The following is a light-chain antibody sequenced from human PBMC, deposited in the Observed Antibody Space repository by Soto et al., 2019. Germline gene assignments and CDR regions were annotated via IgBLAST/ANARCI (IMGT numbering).Light chain of an antibody. V-gene: IGKV1-8*01. CDR2: AAS. J-gene: IGKJ1*01. CDR1: QGISRY. Sequence: AIRMTQSPSSLSASTGDRVTITCRASQGISRYLAWYKQKPGKAPKLRIYAASTLQSGVPSRFSGSGSGTDFTLTISCLQSEDFANYYCQQYYSYPQRTFGQGTKVEIK. CDR3: QQYYSYPQRT.